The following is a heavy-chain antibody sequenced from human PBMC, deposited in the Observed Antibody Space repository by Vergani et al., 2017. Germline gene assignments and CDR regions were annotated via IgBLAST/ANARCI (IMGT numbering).Heavy chain of an antibody. J-gene: IGHJ3*02. CDR2: IIPILGIA. V-gene: IGHV1-69*04. Sequence: QVQLVQSGAEVKKPGASVKVSCKASGGTFSSYTISWVRQAPGQGLEWMGRIIPILGIANYAQKFQGRVTITADKSTSTAYMELSSLRSEDTAVYYCARAQGQLVPFDIWGQGTMVTVSS. CDR3: ARAQGQLVPFDI. D-gene: IGHD6-6*01. CDR1: GGTFSSYT.